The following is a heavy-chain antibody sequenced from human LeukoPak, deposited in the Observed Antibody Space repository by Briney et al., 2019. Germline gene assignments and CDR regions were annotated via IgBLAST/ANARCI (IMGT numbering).Heavy chain of an antibody. V-gene: IGHV4-34*01. Sequence: PSETLSLTCAVYGGSFSGYYWSWIRQPPGKGLEWIGEINHSGSTNYNPSLKSRVTISVDTSKNQISLKLSSVTAADTAVYYCARTYCRGGSCHFDYWGQGTLVTVSS. CDR1: GGSFSGYY. J-gene: IGHJ4*02. D-gene: IGHD2-15*01. CDR3: ARTYCRGGSCHFDY. CDR2: INHSGST.